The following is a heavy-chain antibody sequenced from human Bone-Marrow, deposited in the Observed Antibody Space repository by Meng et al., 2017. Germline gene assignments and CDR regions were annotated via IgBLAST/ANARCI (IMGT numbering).Heavy chain of an antibody. Sequence: ASVKVSCKASGYTFTSYDINWVRQATGQGLEWMGWMNPNSGNTGYAQKFQGRVTMTRNTSISTAYMELSSLRSEDTAVYYCARDRPEGYYLGDSSGYYRDDAFDIWGQGTMVTVSS. D-gene: IGHD3-22*01. J-gene: IGHJ3*02. CDR3: ARDRPEGYYLGDSSGYYRDDAFDI. V-gene: IGHV1-8*01. CDR1: GYTFTSYD. CDR2: MNPNSGNT.